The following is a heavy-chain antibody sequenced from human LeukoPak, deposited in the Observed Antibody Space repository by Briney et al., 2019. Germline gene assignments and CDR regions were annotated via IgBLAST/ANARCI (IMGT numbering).Heavy chain of an antibody. CDR2: IHYGGST. V-gene: IGHV4-30-4*01. CDR3: ARALGSSWYWVDP. D-gene: IGHD6-13*01. Sequence: SETLSLTCTVSGGTMSGGNYYWSWIRQSPGKGLEWIGYIHYGGSTYYDPSLKSRVTISVDRSKNQFSLKLASVTAADTAVYYCARALGSSWYWVDPWGRGTLITVSS. CDR1: GGTMSGGNYY. J-gene: IGHJ5*02.